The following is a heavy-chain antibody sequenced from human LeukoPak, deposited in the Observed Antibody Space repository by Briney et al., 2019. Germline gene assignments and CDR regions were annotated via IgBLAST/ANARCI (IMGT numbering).Heavy chain of an antibody. CDR2: IYNSGST. D-gene: IGHD5-18*01. V-gene: IGHV4-59*01. Sequence: SETLSLTCTVSGGSISSYYWSWIRQPPGKGLEWIGYIYNSGSTNYNPSLKSRVTISVDTSKNQFSLKLSSVSAADTAVYYCARDERVGGYSYGYEEGWFDPWGQGTLVTVSS. J-gene: IGHJ5*02. CDR3: ARDERVGGYSYGYEEGWFDP. CDR1: GGSISSYY.